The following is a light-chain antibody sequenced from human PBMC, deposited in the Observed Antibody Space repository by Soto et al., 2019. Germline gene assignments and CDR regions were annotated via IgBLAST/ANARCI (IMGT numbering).Light chain of an antibody. Sequence: DIQMTQSPSPLSASVGDRVTITCRASQTITTWLAWYQQKPGKAPKLLIFDASALNSGVPSRISGSGSGTEFTLTINSLQADDFATYYCQEYHSYPWTCGQGTKVEIK. V-gene: IGKV1-5*01. CDR2: DAS. CDR3: QEYHSYPWT. CDR1: QTITTW. J-gene: IGKJ1*01.